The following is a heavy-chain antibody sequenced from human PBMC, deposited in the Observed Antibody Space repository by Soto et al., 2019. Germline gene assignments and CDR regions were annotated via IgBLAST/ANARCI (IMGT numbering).Heavy chain of an antibody. V-gene: IGHV3-23*01. D-gene: IGHD2-8*01. J-gene: IGHJ4*02. CDR1: SFIFGNHG. Sequence: GGSLRLSCPASSFIFGNHGMTWVRQAPGRSLEWVSTINTNAIDTHYADSVKGRFTISRHNCKSTLDLQMNSLIAAGTAIYYRVSWVSAHFAFWGQGTLVTVSS. CDR3: VSWVSAHFAF. CDR2: INTNAIDT.